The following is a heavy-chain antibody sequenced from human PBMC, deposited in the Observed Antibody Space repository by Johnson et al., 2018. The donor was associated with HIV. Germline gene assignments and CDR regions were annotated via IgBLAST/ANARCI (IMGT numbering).Heavy chain of an antibody. CDR2: ISSSGSTI. V-gene: IGHV3-11*04. CDR1: GFTFSDYD. J-gene: IGHJ3*02. Sequence: QVQLVESGGGLVKPGGSLRLSCAASGFTFSDYDMSWIRQAPGKGLEWVSYISSSGSTIYYADSVKGRFTISRDNAKNTLYLQMNSLSAEDTAVYYCARKQWLAKISSDAFDIWGQGTMVTVSS. CDR3: ARKQWLAKISSDAFDI. D-gene: IGHD6-19*01.